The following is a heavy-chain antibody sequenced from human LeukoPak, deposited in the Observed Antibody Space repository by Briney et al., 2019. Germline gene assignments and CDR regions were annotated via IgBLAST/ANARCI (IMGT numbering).Heavy chain of an antibody. CDR3: ARDRRPDYSSSWSGNLDY. CDR1: GFTFSSYV. CDR2: ISHDGINK. Sequence: GRSLRLSCAASGFTFSSYVMHWVRQAPGKGLEWVSVISHDGINKYYADSVKGRFTISRDNSKNTLYLQMNSLRAEDTAVYYCARDRRPDYSSSWSGNLDYWGQGTLVTVSS. V-gene: IGHV3-30-3*01. D-gene: IGHD6-13*01. J-gene: IGHJ4*02.